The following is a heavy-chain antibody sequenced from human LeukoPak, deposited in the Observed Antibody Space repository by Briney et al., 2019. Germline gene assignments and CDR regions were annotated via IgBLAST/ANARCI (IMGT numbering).Heavy chain of an antibody. CDR1: GFTFSSYA. V-gene: IGHV3-23*01. CDR2: ISGSSDST. D-gene: IGHD5-24*01. J-gene: IGHJ4*02. CDR3: AKVGKDNYNYYY. Sequence: GGSLRLSCAVSGFTFSSYAMGWVRQAPRKGLEWVSSISGSSDSTYYADSVKGRFTISRDNSKNTLYLQMNSLRAEDTAVYYCAKVGKDNYNYYYWGQGTLVTVSS.